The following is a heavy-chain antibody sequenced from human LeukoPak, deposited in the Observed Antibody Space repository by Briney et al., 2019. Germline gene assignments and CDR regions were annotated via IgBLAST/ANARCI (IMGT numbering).Heavy chain of an antibody. CDR1: GYTFTSYD. CDR3: ARGRRITIFGVVQNRYFDY. CDR2: MNPNSGNT. Sequence: ASVKVSCKASGYTFTSYDINWVRQATGQGLEWMGWMNPNSGNTGYALKFQGRVTMTRNTSISTAYMELSSLRSEDTAVYYCARGRRITIFGVVQNRYFDYWGQGTLVTVSS. D-gene: IGHD3-3*01. J-gene: IGHJ4*02. V-gene: IGHV1-8*01.